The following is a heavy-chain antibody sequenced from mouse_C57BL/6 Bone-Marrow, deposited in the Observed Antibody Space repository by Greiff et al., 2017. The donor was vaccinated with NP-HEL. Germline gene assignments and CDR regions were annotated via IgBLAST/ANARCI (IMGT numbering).Heavy chain of an antibody. CDR2: ISNGGGST. D-gene: IGHD1-1*01. J-gene: IGHJ4*01. Sequence: EVKLVESGGGLVQPGGSLKLSCAASGFTFSDYYMYWVRQTPEQRLEWVAYISNGGGSTYYPDTVKGRFTISTDNAKNTLYLQMSRLKSEDTAMYNCARQDYYGSSYRAMDDWGQGPSVTVAS. CDR1: GFTFSDYY. CDR3: ARQDYYGSSYRAMDD. V-gene: IGHV5-12*01.